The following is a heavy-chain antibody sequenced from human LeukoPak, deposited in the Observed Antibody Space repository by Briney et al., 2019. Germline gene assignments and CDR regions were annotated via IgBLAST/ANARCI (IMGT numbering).Heavy chain of an antibody. D-gene: IGHD3-3*01. CDR2: INHSGST. CDR3: ARITIFGLVSDY. J-gene: IGHJ4*02. Sequence: PSETLSLTCAVYGGSFSGYYWSWIRQPQGKGLEWIGEINHSGSTNYNPSLKSRVTISVDTSKIQFSLKLSSVTAADTAVYYCARITIFGLVSDYWGQGTLVTVSS. V-gene: IGHV4-34*01. CDR1: GGSFSGYY.